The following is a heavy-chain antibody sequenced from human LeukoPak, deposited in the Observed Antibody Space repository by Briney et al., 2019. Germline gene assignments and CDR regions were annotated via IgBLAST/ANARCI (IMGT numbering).Heavy chain of an antibody. CDR3: ARDLTTPHWFDP. CDR1: GYTFTSDV. V-gene: IGHV1-18*04. CDR2: ISAYNGNT. D-gene: IGHD1-1*01. Sequence: ARDLCEGPGYTFTSDVISWGRNAPGQGLERMGWISAYNGNTNYAQKLQGRVTMTTDTPTSTAYMELRSLRSDDTAVYYCARDLTTPHWFDPWGQGTLVTVSS. J-gene: IGHJ5*02.